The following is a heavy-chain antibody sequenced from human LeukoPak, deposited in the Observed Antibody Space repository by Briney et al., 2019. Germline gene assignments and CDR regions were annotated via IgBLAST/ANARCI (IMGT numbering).Heavy chain of an antibody. CDR3: AGVSGGDYYYGMDV. D-gene: IGHD1-26*01. J-gene: IGHJ6*02. V-gene: IGHV4-59*01. CDR2: IYYSGST. Sequence: RPSETLSLTCTVSGGSISSYYWSWIRQPPGKGLEWIGYIYYSGSTNYNPPLKSRVTISVDTSKNQFSLKLSSMTAADTAVYYCAGVSGGDYYYGMDVWGQGTTVTVSS. CDR1: GGSISSYY.